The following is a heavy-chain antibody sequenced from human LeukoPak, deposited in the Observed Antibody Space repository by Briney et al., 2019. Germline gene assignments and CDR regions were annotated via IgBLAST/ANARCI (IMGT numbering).Heavy chain of an antibody. V-gene: IGHV4-4*02. CDR2: IHRSGSP. J-gene: IGHJ4*02. CDR1: LDSITSNF. CDR3: AREILVGFNPGAY. Sequence: SETLSLTCTVSLDSITSNFWSWVRQPPGKGLEWIGEIHRSGSPNYNPSLQSRVTISIDRSRNQIALELSSVTAADTAVYYCAREILVGFNPGAYWGQGTLVTVSS. D-gene: IGHD1-14*01.